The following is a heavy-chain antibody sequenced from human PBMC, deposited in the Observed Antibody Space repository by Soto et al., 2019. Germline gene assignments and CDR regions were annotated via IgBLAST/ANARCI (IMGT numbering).Heavy chain of an antibody. CDR1: GFTFSSYA. CDR2: ISWNSGSI. V-gene: IGHV3-9*01. J-gene: IGHJ6*02. CDR3: AKDIKRGPNSSPYYYYGMDV. D-gene: IGHD6-13*01. Sequence: GGSLRLSCAASGFTFSSYAMHWVRQAPGKGLEWVSGISWNSGSIGYADSVKGRFTISRDNAKNSLYLQMNSLRAEDTALYYCAKDIKRGPNSSPYYYYGMDVWGQGTTVTVSS.